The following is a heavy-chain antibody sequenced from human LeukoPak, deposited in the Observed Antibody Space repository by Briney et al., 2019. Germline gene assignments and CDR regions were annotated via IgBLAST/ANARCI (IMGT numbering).Heavy chain of an antibody. CDR2: ISSSSRYI. CDR1: EFTFSRYT. D-gene: IGHD3-10*01. Sequence: GGSLRLSCAASEFTFSRYTMNWVRQAPGKGLEWVSSISSSSRYIYYADSVKGRFTISRDNAKNSLYLQMNSLRAEDTAVYYCARDGYYYGSGSYYKVDFDYWGQGTLVTVSS. J-gene: IGHJ4*02. CDR3: ARDGYYYGSGSYYKVDFDY. V-gene: IGHV3-21*01.